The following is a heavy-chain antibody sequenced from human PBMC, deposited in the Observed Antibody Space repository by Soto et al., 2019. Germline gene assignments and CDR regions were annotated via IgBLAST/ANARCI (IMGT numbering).Heavy chain of an antibody. CDR2: IIPILGIA. CDR1: GGTFSSYT. V-gene: IGHV1-69*02. D-gene: IGHD4-17*01. J-gene: IGHJ4*02. CDR3: APGGGTTVTSDY. Sequence: QVQLVQSGAEVKKPGSSVKVSCKASGGTFSSYTISWVRQAPGQGLEWMGRIIPILGIANYAQKFQGRVAITADKSAVSAYLAGSRFGSKDSAVYSWAPGGGTTVTSDYWGQGTLVTVSS.